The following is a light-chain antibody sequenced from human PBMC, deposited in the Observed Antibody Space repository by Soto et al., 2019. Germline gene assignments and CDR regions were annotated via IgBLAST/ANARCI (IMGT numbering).Light chain of an antibody. CDR2: KAS. V-gene: IGKV1-5*03. J-gene: IGKJ1*01. Sequence: DIQMTQSPSTLSASVGDRVTITCRASQSISAWLAWYQQKPGKAPTLLIHKASILHSGVPSRFNRSGFWERFPLPHRSPDPDDFATYYCQQYNGYGRFGQGTKVEIK. CDR3: QQYNGYGR. CDR1: QSISAW.